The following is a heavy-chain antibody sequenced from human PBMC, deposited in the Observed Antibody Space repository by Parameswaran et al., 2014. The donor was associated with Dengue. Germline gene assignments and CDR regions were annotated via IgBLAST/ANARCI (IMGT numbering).Heavy chain of an antibody. Sequence: PGKGLEWVSYISSSSSTIYYADSVKGRFTISRDNAKNSLYLQMNSLRAEDTAVYYCARDGGNMAYDSSGYYYFDYWGQGTLVTVSS. V-gene: IGHV3-48*04. J-gene: IGHJ4*02. CDR3: ARDGGNMAYDSSGYYYFDY. D-gene: IGHD3-22*01. CDR2: ISSSSSTI.